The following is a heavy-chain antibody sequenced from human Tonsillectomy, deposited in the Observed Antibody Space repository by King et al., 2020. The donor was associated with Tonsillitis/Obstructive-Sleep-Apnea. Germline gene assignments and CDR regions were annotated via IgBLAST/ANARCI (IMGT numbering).Heavy chain of an antibody. CDR2: IYLSGCT. Sequence: QLQESGPGLVKPSETLSLTCTVSGGSISRSLYYWGWIRQPPGRGLEWIGSIYLSGCTSYNPSLEDRVTVSVDTSKNQFSLKLNSVTAADTAVYHCARQGANWFDPWGQGTLVTVSS. CDR1: GGSISRSLYY. V-gene: IGHV4-39*01. CDR3: ARQGANWFDP. J-gene: IGHJ5*02.